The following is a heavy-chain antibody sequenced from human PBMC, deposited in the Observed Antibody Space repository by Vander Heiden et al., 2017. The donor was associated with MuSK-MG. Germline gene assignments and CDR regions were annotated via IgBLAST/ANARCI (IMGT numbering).Heavy chain of an antibody. CDR2: ISSSSSYI. Sequence: EVQLVESGGGLVKPGGSLRLSCAASGFTFSSYSMNWVRQAPGKGLEWVSSISSSSSYIYYADSVKGRFTISRDNAKNSLYLQMNSQRAEDTAVYYCARDMVGGVGYWGQGTLVTVSS. D-gene: IGHD1-26*01. CDR1: GFTFSSYS. CDR3: ARDMVGGVGY. J-gene: IGHJ4*02. V-gene: IGHV3-21*01.